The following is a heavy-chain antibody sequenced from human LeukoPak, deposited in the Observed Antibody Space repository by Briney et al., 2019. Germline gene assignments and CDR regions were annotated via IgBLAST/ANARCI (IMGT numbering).Heavy chain of an antibody. CDR1: GYSFTSYW. V-gene: IGHV5-51*01. Sequence: GESLKISCKGSGYSFTSYWIGWVRQVPGKGLEWMGIIYLSDSDTRYSPSFQGQVTISADKSVSTAYLQWTSLKASDTPTYYCARQPRGNSFDYWGQGTLVTVSS. D-gene: IGHD3-16*01. CDR3: ARQPRGNSFDY. CDR2: IYLSDSDT. J-gene: IGHJ4*02.